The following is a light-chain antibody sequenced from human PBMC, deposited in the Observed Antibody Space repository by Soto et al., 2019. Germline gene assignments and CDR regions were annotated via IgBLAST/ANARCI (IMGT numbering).Light chain of an antibody. CDR1: PSVTNF. J-gene: IGKJ1*01. CDR2: GAS. V-gene: IGKV3-15*01. CDR3: QQFHNWPRT. Sequence: EIVLTQSPGTLSLSPGERATLSCRASPSVTNFLAWYQQKPGQAPRLLIYGASTRAAGIPARFSGSGSGTEFTLTITSLQSEDFAVYYCQQFHNWPRTFGQGTKVDIK.